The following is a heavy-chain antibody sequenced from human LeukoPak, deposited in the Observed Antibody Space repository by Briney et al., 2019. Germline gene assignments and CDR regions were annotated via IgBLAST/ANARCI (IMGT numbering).Heavy chain of an antibody. J-gene: IGHJ4*02. V-gene: IGHV5-51*01. Sequence: GESLKISCKGSGYSFTYYWIGWVRQMPGKGLEWMGIIYPGDSDTKYSPSFQGQVTISADKSISTAYLQWSSLKTSDTAMYYCARHSSAWPIDYWGQGTLVTVSS. CDR1: GYSFTYYW. CDR2: IYPGDSDT. CDR3: ARHSSAWPIDY. D-gene: IGHD6-25*01.